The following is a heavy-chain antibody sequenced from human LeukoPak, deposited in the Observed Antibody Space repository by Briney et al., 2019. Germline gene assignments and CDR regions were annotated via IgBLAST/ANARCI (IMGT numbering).Heavy chain of an antibody. CDR1: GGSISSYY. D-gene: IGHD3-3*02. CDR2: IYYSGST. Sequence: SETLSLTCTVSGGSISSYYWSWIRQPPGKGLEWIGYIYYSGSTNYNPSLKSRVTISVDTFKNQFSLKLSSVTAADTAVYYCASASHSIYYYYMDVWGKGTTVTVSS. CDR3: ASASHSIYYYYMDV. J-gene: IGHJ6*03. V-gene: IGHV4-59*01.